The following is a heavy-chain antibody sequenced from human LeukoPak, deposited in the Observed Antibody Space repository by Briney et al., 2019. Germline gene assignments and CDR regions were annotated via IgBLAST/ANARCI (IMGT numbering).Heavy chain of an antibody. V-gene: IGHV4-59*08. D-gene: IGHD4-17*01. CDR2: IYYSGST. CDR3: AVDRKALRVDTPSHYYGMDV. Sequence: SETLSLTCTVSGGSISSYYWSWIRQPPGKGLEWIGYIYYSGSTNYNPSLKSRVTISVDTSKNQFSLKLSSVTAADTAVYYCAVDRKALRVDTPSHYYGMDVWGQGTTVTVSS. CDR1: GGSISSYY. J-gene: IGHJ6*02.